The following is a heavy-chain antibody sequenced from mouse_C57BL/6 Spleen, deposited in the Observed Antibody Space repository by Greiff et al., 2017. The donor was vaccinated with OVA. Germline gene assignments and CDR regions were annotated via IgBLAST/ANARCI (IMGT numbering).Heavy chain of an antibody. Sequence: QVQLKESGAELVKPGASVKMSCKASGYTFTSYWITWVKQRPGQGLEWIGDIYPGSGSTNYNEKFKSKATLTVDTSSSTAYMQLSSLTSEDSAVYYCARDYYYGSSPYWYFDVWGTGTTVTVSS. CDR3: ARDYYYGSSPYWYFDV. J-gene: IGHJ1*03. CDR2: IYPGSGST. V-gene: IGHV1-55*01. CDR1: GYTFTSYW. D-gene: IGHD1-1*01.